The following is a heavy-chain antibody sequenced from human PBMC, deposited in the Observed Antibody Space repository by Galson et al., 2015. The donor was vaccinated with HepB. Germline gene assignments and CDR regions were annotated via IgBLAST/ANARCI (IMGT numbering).Heavy chain of an antibody. Sequence: SLRLSCAASGFTFSDYYMSWVRQAPGKGLEWVSAISGSGGSTYYADSVKGRFTISRDNSKNTLYLQMNSLRAEDTAVYYCTKAEYQLPPYYFDYWGQGTLVTVSS. D-gene: IGHD2-2*01. CDR2: ISGSGGST. V-gene: IGHV3-23*01. J-gene: IGHJ4*02. CDR3: TKAEYQLPPYYFDY. CDR1: GFTFSDYY.